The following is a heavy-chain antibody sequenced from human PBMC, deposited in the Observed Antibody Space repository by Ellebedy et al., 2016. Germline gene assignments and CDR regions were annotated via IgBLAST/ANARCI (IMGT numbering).Heavy chain of an antibody. CDR3: AKDQLGIFDY. V-gene: IGHV3-23*01. Sequence: GGSLRLXXAASGFTFSTYAMSWVRQAPGKGLEWVSAISGGGPSTYYADSVKGRFTISRDNSKNTLYLQMNSLRAEDTAVYYCAKDQLGIFDYWGQGTLVTVSS. CDR2: ISGGGPST. J-gene: IGHJ4*02. CDR1: GFTFSTYA. D-gene: IGHD1-1*01.